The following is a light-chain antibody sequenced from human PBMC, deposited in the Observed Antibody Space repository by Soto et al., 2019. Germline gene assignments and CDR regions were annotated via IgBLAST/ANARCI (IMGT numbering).Light chain of an antibody. CDR2: EVS. CDR3: CSYAGSLTYV. Sequence: QSVLTQPASETGSPGESVTISSPGTSSDVGSYTLVSWYQQHPGKAPKFIIFEVSQRPSGVSNRFSGSKSGNTASLTISGLQAEDEADYYCCSYAGSLTYVFGSGTKVTVL. J-gene: IGLJ1*01. CDR1: SSDVGSYTL. V-gene: IGLV2-23*02.